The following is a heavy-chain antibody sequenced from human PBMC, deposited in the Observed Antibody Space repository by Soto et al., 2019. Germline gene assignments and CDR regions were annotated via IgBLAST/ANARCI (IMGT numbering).Heavy chain of an antibody. Sequence: SETLSLTCTVSGGSISSYYWRWIRQSPGRGLEWIGYVHYSGTTNYNPSLKSRVAMSLDSSKRQFSLTLNSVTAADTAVYYCARGTALIYGDYPGAGYFDFWGQGIQVTVSS. D-gene: IGHD4-17*01. CDR3: ARGTALIYGDYPGAGYFDF. J-gene: IGHJ4*02. CDR1: GGSISSYY. V-gene: IGHV4-59*01. CDR2: VHYSGTT.